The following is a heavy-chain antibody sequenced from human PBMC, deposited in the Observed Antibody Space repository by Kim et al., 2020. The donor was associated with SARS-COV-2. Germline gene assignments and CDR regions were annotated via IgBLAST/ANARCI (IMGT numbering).Heavy chain of an antibody. CDR1: GGSISSGGYY. CDR3: AREGIHTMAMALMDV. D-gene: IGHD3-10*01. J-gene: IGHJ6*02. CDR2: IYYSGST. Sequence: SETLSLTCTVSGGSISSGGYYWSWIRQHPGKGLEWIGYIYYSGSTYYNPSLKSRVTISVDTSKNQFSLKLSSVTAADTAVYYCAREGIHTMAMALMDVWGQGTTVTVSS. V-gene: IGHV4-31*03.